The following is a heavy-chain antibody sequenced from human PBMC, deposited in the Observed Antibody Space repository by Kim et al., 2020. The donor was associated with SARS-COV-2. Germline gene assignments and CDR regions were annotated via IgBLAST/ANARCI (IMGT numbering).Heavy chain of an antibody. V-gene: IGHV3-49*03. J-gene: IGHJ4*02. CDR2: IRSKAYGGTT. D-gene: IGHD6-13*01. CDR1: GFTFGDYA. Sequence: GGSLRLSCTASGFTFGDYAMSWFRQAPGKGLEWVGFIRSKAYGGTTEYAASVKGRFTISRDDSKSIAYLQMNSLKTEDTAVYYCTLDTRYSSSWYFDYWGQGTLVTVSS. CDR3: TLDTRYSSSWYFDY.